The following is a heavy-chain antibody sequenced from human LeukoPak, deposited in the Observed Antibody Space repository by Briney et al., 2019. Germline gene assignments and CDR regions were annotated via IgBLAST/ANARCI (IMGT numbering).Heavy chain of an antibody. V-gene: IGHV4-39*07. CDR1: GGSVSSSSYY. CDR2: IYYSGST. J-gene: IGHJ5*02. D-gene: IGHD3-22*01. Sequence: SEALSLTCTLSGGSVSSSSYYWGWIRQPPGKGLEWIGSIYYSGSTYYNPSLKSRVTISVDTSNNQFSLKLTSVTAADTAMYYCARGVKYYYDSSGYYEGNWFDPWGQGTLVTVSS. CDR3: ARGVKYYYDSSGYYEGNWFDP.